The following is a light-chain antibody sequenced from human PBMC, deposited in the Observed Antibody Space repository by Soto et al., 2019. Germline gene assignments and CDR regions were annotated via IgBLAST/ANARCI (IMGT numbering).Light chain of an antibody. CDR2: EVS. CDR1: SSDVGAYNF. CDR3: LSYTTSNTWV. Sequence: QSALTQPASVSESPGQSITISCTGTSSDVGAYNFVSWYQQHPGNAPKLMIYEVSNRPSGVSNRFSGSKSGNTASLTISGLQAEDEAEYYCLSYTTSNTWVFGGGTQLTVL. V-gene: IGLV2-14*01. J-gene: IGLJ3*02.